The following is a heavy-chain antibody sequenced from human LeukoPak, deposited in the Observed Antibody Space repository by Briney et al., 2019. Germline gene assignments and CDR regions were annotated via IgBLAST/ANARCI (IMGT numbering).Heavy chain of an antibody. CDR3: ARSSLPGGYCSGGSCPRLYNRFDP. CDR1: GGTFSSYA. V-gene: IGHV1-69*06. D-gene: IGHD2-15*01. J-gene: IGHJ5*02. CDR2: IIPIFGTA. Sequence: EASVKVSCKASGGTFSSYAISWVRQAPGQGLEWMGGIIPIFGTANYAQKFQGRVTITADKSTSTAYMELSSLRSEDTAVYYCARSSLPGGYCSGGSCPRLYNRFDPWGQGTLVTVSS.